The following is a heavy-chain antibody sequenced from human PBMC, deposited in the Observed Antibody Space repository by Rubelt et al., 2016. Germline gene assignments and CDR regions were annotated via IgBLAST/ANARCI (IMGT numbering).Heavy chain of an antibody. CDR1: GFTFDDYG. Sequence: AASGFTFDDYGMSWVRQAPGKGLEWVSVIYSDGSTYYADSVKGRFSISRDNSKNMIYLQMNSLRAEDTAVYYCATYADWGQGTLVTVSS. D-gene: IGHD4-17*01. CDR3: ATYAD. CDR2: IYSDGST. J-gene: IGHJ4*02. V-gene: IGHV3-53*01.